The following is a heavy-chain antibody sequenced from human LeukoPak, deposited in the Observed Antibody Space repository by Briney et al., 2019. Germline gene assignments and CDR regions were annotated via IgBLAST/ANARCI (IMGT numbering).Heavy chain of an antibody. V-gene: IGHV1-2*02. Sequence: ASVKVSCKASGYTFSGHYMHWVRQAPGQGLEWMGWINPNSGGTNYAQKFQGRVTMTRDTSISTAYMELGRLRSVDTAVYYCARDNIEWELLSFADAFDIWGQGTMVTVSS. CDR2: INPNSGGT. J-gene: IGHJ3*02. D-gene: IGHD1-26*01. CDR1: GYTFSGHY. CDR3: ARDNIEWELLSFADAFDI.